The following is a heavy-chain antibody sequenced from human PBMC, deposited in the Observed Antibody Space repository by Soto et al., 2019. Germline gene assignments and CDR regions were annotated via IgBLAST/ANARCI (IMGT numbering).Heavy chain of an antibody. D-gene: IGHD5-12*01. V-gene: IGHV4-59*01. CDR3: ARLMATTYYYYYGMDV. CDR2: IYYSGST. CDR1: GGSISSYY. Sequence: SETLSLTCAVSGGSISSYYWSWIRQPPGKGLEWIGYIYYSGSTNYNPSLKSRVTISVDTSKNQFSLKLSSVTAADTAVYYCARLMATTYYYYYGMDVWGQGTTVTVSS. J-gene: IGHJ6*02.